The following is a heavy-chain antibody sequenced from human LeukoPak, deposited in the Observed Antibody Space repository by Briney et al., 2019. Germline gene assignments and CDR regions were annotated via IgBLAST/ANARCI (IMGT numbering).Heavy chain of an antibody. CDR1: GFAFNLYS. CDR3: ARTVELDY. D-gene: IGHD4-23*01. Sequence: GGSLRLSCAASGFAFNLYSMNWVRQAPGKGLEWVSFISYTSTVIYYADSVKGRFTISRDNAENSLFLQMNSLRAEDTAVYYCARTVELDYWGQGTLVTVSS. CDR2: ISYTSTVI. J-gene: IGHJ4*02. V-gene: IGHV3-48*01.